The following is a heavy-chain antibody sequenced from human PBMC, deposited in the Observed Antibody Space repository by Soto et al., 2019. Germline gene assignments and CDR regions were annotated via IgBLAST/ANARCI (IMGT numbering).Heavy chain of an antibody. CDR3: ARVRKMGGAFDI. Sequence: QVRLVQSGAEVKKPGASVKVSCKASGYTFTSYDINWVRQATGQGREWMGWMNPNSGNTGYAQKFQGRVTKTRNTSISTAYIELSSVRSEDTAVYCCARVRKMGGAFDIWGQGTMVTVSS. CDR1: GYTFTSYD. CDR2: MNPNSGNT. D-gene: IGHD3-16*01. J-gene: IGHJ3*02. V-gene: IGHV1-8*01.